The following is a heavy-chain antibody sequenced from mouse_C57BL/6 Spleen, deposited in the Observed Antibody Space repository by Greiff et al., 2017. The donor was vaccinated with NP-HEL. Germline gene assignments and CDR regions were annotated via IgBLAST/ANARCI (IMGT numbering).Heavy chain of an antibody. J-gene: IGHJ4*01. Sequence: EVKLVESGGGLVKPGGSLKLSCAASGFTFSSYAMSWVRQTPEKRLAWVATISDGGSYTYYPDNVKGRFTISRDNAKNNLYLQMSHLKSEDTAMYYCARDNYGSSYNYYAMDYWGQGTSVTVSS. D-gene: IGHD1-1*01. V-gene: IGHV5-4*01. CDR2: ISDGGSYT. CDR3: ARDNYGSSYNYYAMDY. CDR1: GFTFSSYA.